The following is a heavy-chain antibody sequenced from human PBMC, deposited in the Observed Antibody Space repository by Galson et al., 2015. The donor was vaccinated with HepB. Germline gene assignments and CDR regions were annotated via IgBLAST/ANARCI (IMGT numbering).Heavy chain of an antibody. CDR1: GGTFSSYT. CDR3: ASSRLRGYCSGGSCYFLFDY. D-gene: IGHD2-15*01. V-gene: IGHV1-69*02. CDR2: IIPILGIA. J-gene: IGHJ4*02. Sequence: SCKASGGTFSSYTISWVRQAPGQGLEWMGRIIPILGIANYAQKFQGRVTITADKSTSTAYMELSSLRSEDTAVYYCASSRLRGYCSGGSCYFLFDYWGQGTLVTVSS.